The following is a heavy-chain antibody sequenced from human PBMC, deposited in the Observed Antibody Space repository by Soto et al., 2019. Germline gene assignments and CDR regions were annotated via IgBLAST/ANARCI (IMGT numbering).Heavy chain of an antibody. CDR1: GFTFDDYA. D-gene: IGHD3-3*01. V-gene: IGHV3-9*01. Sequence: RLSCAASGFTFDDYAMHWVRQAPGKGLEWVSGVSWNSGSIGYADSVKGRFTISRDNAKNPLYLQMNSLRAEDTALYYCAKDTYYDFWSGPLTWGQGTMVTVSS. CDR2: VSWNSGSI. J-gene: IGHJ3*01. CDR3: AKDTYYDFWSGPLT.